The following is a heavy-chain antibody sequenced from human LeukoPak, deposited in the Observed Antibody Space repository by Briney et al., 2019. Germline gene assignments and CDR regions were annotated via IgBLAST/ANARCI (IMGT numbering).Heavy chain of an antibody. CDR1: GFTFSSYE. J-gene: IGHJ4*02. Sequence: GGSLRLSCAASGFTFSSYETNWVRQAPGKGLEWVSYISSSGSTIYYADSVKGRFTISRDNAKNSLYLQMNSLRAEDTAVYYCARGIQLWLLGGNFDYWGQGTLVTVSS. CDR2: ISSSGSTI. V-gene: IGHV3-48*03. D-gene: IGHD5-18*01. CDR3: ARGIQLWLLGGNFDY.